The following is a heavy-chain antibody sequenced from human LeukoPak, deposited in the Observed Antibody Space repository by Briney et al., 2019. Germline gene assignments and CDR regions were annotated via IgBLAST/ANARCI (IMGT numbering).Heavy chain of an antibody. J-gene: IGHJ3*02. CDR3: AANIVVVTATNDAFDI. D-gene: IGHD2-21*02. Sequence: SVKVSCKASGFTFTSSAMQWVRQARGQRLEWIGWIVVGSGNTNYAQKSQERVTITRDMSTSTAYMELSSLRSEDTAVYYCAANIVVVTATNDAFDIWGQGTMVTVSS. CDR2: IVVGSGNT. V-gene: IGHV1-58*02. CDR1: GFTFTSSA.